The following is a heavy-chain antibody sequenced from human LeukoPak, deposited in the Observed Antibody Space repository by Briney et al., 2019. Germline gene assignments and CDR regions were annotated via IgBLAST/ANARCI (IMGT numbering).Heavy chain of an antibody. CDR3: ARVAYCGGDCYSDAFDI. CDR2: IKQDGSEK. D-gene: IGHD2-21*02. J-gene: IGHJ3*02. Sequence: GGSLRLSCAASGFTFSSYWMSWVRQAPGKGLEWVANIKQDGSEKYYVDSVKGRFTISRDNAKNSLYLQMNSLRAEDTAVYYCARVAYCGGDCYSDAFDIWGQGTMVTVSS. V-gene: IGHV3-7*01. CDR1: GFTFSSYW.